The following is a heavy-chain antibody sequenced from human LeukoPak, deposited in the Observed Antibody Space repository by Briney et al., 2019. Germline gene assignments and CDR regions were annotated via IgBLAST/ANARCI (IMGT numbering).Heavy chain of an antibody. CDR1: GFAFSTYS. CDR2: ISSTSGNI. Sequence: GGSLRLTCAASGFAFSTYSMNWVRQAPGKGLEWVSSISSTSGNIYYADSVKGRFTISRDNAKNSLYLQMNSLRAEDTAVYYCARGADYCENNHCYRHFDYWGQGTLVTVSS. D-gene: IGHD2-2*02. V-gene: IGHV3-21*01. CDR3: ARGADYCENNHCYRHFDY. J-gene: IGHJ4*02.